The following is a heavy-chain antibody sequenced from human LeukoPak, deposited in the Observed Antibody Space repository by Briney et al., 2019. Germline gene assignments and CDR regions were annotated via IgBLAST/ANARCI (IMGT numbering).Heavy chain of an antibody. Sequence: ASVKVSCKASGYTFTGYYMHWVRQAPGQGLEWMGWINPNSGGTNYAQKFQGRVAMTRDTSISTAYMELSRLRSDDTAVYYCARESREDSTPNNWFDPWGQGTLVIISS. CDR3: ARESREDSTPNNWFDP. D-gene: IGHD6-13*01. CDR2: INPNSGGT. J-gene: IGHJ5*02. V-gene: IGHV1-2*02. CDR1: GYTFTGYY.